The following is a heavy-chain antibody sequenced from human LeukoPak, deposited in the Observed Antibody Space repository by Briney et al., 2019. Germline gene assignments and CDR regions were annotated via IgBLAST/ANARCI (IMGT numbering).Heavy chain of an antibody. J-gene: IGHJ4*02. CDR2: ITSGGTI. CDR3: ARDHYDSSGYYWPFDY. V-gene: IGHV3-11*01. D-gene: IGHD3-22*01. Sequence: AGTLRLSCAASGFTFSDYYMSWIRQAPGKGLEWISYITSGGTIYYADSVKGRFTISRDNAKNSLYLQMNSLRAEDTAVYYCARDHYDSSGYYWPFDYWGQGTLVTVSS. CDR1: GFTFSDYY.